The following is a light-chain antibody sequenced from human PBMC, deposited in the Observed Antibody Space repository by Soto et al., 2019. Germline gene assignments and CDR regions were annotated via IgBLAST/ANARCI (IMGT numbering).Light chain of an antibody. V-gene: IGLV1-40*01. CDR1: RSNIGSGFD. CDR3: QSYDNSLRVL. CDR2: GNN. J-gene: IGLJ2*01. Sequence: QSVLTQPPSVSGAPGQSVTIPCTGSRSNIGSGFDVHWYQQVPGTAPKLLIFGNNNRPSGVPDRFSGSKSGSSASLAIAGLQAEDEDDYFCQSYDNSLRVLFGGGTKLTVL.